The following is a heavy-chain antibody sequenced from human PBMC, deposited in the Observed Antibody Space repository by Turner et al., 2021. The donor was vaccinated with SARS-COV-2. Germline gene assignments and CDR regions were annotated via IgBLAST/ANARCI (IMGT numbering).Heavy chain of an antibody. V-gene: IGHV1-69*06. CDR2: IIPIFDTT. Sequence: QVQLVQSGAEVKKPGSSVKVSCKASGGTFSSYAISWVRQAPGQGLEWMGGIIPIFDTTNYAQKVQGRVTITADKSTSTAYMELSGLRSEDTAVYYCARDRDYDSSGYWEQSWGQGTLVTVSS. CDR3: ARDRDYDSSGYWEQS. J-gene: IGHJ4*02. D-gene: IGHD3-22*01. CDR1: GGTFSSYA.